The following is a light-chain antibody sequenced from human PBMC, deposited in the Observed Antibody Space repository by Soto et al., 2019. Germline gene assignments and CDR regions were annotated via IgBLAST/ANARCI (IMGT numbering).Light chain of an antibody. CDR1: SSDVGGYNY. V-gene: IGLV2-14*01. CDR2: DVS. J-gene: IGLJ1*01. Sequence: QSALTQPASVYGSPGQSITISCTGTSSDVGGYNYVSWYQQYPGKAPKLMIYDVSNRPSGVSNRLSGSKSGNTASLTISGLQAEDESDYYCSSYTGSSTYVFGTGTKVTVL. CDR3: SSYTGSSTYV.